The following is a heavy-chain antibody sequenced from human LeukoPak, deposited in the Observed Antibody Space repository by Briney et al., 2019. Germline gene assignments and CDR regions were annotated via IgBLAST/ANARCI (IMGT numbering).Heavy chain of an antibody. CDR1: EFTFSTYG. V-gene: IGHV3-30*02. CDR2: IRYDASNK. CDR3: ARGTPTTRDFDY. Sequence: QTGGSLRLSCAASEFTFSTYGMHWVRQAPGKGLEWVAFIRYDASNKYYADSVKGRFTISRDNAKNSLYLQMNSLRAEDTAVYFCARGTPTTRDFDYWGQGTLVTVSS. D-gene: IGHD4-11*01. J-gene: IGHJ4*02.